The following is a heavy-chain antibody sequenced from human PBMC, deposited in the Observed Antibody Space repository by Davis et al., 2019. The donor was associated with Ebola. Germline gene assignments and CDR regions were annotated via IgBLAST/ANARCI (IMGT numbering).Heavy chain of an antibody. Sequence: MPGGSLRLSCTVSGGSVSSGSYYWSWIRQPPGKGLEWIGYIYYSGSTNYNPSLKSRVTISVDTSKNQFSLKLSSVTAADTAVYYCARDRANWNLPFDYWGQGTLVTVSS. CDR3: ARDRANWNLPFDY. D-gene: IGHD1-1*01. CDR1: GGSVSSGSYY. V-gene: IGHV4-61*01. J-gene: IGHJ4*02. CDR2: IYYSGST.